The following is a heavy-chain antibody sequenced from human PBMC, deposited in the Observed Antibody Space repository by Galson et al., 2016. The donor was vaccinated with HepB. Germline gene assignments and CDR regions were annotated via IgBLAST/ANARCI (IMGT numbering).Heavy chain of an antibody. CDR3: ARGAGTVMTVIYLDY. CDR2: ISHDGRKT. CDR1: GFTLNIYT. J-gene: IGHJ4*02. Sequence: SLRLSCAASGFTLNIYTMYWVRQAPGKGLEWVALISHDGRKTYIADSLKGRFTISRDNSKNPVYLQMNRLSADDTAGYYCARGAGTVMTVIYLDYGGQGAPVTFSS. D-gene: IGHD2-21*02. V-gene: IGHV3-30*04.